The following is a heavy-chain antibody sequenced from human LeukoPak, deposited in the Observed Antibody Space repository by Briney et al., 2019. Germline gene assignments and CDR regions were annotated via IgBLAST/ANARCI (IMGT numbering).Heavy chain of an antibody. Sequence: ASVKVSCKASGYTFIAYYIHWVRQAPGQGLEWMGWIDPNSGDTKYAQKFQGRVTMTRDTSISTGYMELSRLRSDDTAVYYCARPIRGSYVEDVFDIWGQGTMVTVSA. J-gene: IGHJ3*02. V-gene: IGHV1-2*02. CDR1: GYTFIAYY. CDR2: IDPNSGDT. D-gene: IGHD1-26*01. CDR3: ARPIRGSYVEDVFDI.